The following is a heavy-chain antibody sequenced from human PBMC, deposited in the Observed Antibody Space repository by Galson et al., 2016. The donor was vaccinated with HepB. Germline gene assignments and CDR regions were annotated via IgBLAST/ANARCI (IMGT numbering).Heavy chain of an antibody. V-gene: IGHV3-21*01. CDR1: GFTLSSYS. J-gene: IGHJ6*02. Sequence: SLRLSCAASGFTLSSYSLNWVRQAPGKGLEWVSSISSSSTYIYYADSVKGRFTISRDNAKSSLHLQMNSLRAEDTAVYYCARDHRGRWLTDYYYYYGLDVWGQGTTVTVSS. CDR2: ISSSSTYI. D-gene: IGHD6-19*01. CDR3: ARDHRGRWLTDYYYYYGLDV.